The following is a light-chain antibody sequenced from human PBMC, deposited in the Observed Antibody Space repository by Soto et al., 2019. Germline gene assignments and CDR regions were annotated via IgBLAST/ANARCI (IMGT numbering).Light chain of an antibody. CDR3: QETYSTPRT. Sequence: DIQMTQSPSSLSASVGGRVTIPCRASQTIANYLTCYQQKLGRAPNLLVYAASSLQSVVPSRFSGSGSGTEITLTISSLQPEDFATYYCQETYSTPRTFGQGTKVEIK. CDR2: AAS. J-gene: IGKJ1*01. V-gene: IGKV1-39*01. CDR1: QTIANY.